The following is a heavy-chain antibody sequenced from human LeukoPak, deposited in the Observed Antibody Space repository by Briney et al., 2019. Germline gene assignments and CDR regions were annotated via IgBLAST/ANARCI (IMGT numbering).Heavy chain of an antibody. Sequence: SETLSLTCTVSGGSISSYYWSWIRQPPGKGLEWIGYIYYSGSTNYNPSLKSRVTISVDTSRNQFSLKLSSVTAADTAVYYCARSVKATVTTRFDPWGQGTLVTVSS. CDR3: ARSVKATVTTRFDP. J-gene: IGHJ5*02. D-gene: IGHD4-17*01. CDR1: GGSISSYY. V-gene: IGHV4-59*01. CDR2: IYYSGST.